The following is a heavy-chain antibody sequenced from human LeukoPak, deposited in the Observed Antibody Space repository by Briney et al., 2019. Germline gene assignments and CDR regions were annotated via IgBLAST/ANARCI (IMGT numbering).Heavy chain of an antibody. CDR3: TIEGSVPEKNWFDP. J-gene: IGHJ5*02. CDR1: GFTFSGSA. D-gene: IGHD3-10*01. V-gene: IGHV3-73*01. Sequence: GGSLRLSCAASGFTFSGSAMHWVRQASGKGLEWVGRVRSKANSYATAYAASVKGRFTISRDDSKNTAYLQMNSLKTEDTAVYYCTIEGSVPEKNWFDPWGQGTLVTVSS. CDR2: VRSKANSYAT.